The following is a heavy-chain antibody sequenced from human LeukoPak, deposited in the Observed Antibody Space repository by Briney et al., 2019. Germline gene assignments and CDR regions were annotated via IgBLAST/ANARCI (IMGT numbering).Heavy chain of an antibody. CDR2: IQQDGSEK. CDR1: GFIFSNYW. D-gene: IGHD4-17*01. Sequence: GGSLRLSCAASGFIFSNYWMSWVRQAPGKGLEWVANIQQDGSEKYYVDSVKGRFTISRDNAKNSLYLQMNSLRAEDTAVYYCARVGFYGDYVGVFYYYMDVWGKGTTVTISS. J-gene: IGHJ6*03. CDR3: ARVGFYGDYVGVFYYYMDV. V-gene: IGHV3-7*01.